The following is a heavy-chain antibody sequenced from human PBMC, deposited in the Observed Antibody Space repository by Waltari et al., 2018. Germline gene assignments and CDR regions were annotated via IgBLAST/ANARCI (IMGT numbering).Heavy chain of an antibody. CDR1: GLTFSSYG. J-gene: IGHJ4*02. D-gene: IGHD3-9*01. V-gene: IGHV3-30*02. CDR3: AAHGLVHEGYFDT. Sequence: QVQLVESGGGVVQPGGSLRLSRAASGLTFSSYGMHWGRQAPGKGLEWVAFIRYDGSIKYYADSVKGRFTISRDNSKNTLFLQMNSLRAEDTAVYYCAAHGLVHEGYFDTWGQGTLVTVSS. CDR2: IRYDGSIK.